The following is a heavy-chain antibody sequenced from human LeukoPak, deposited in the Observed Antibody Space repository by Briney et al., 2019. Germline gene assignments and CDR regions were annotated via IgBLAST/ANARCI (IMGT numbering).Heavy chain of an antibody. CDR3: ASSRRQVGIAVAADY. J-gene: IGHJ4*02. D-gene: IGHD6-19*01. CDR1: GGSISSYY. V-gene: IGHV4-59*01. CDR2: IYYSGST. Sequence: SETLSLTCTVSGGSISSYYWSWIRQPPGKGLEWIGYIYYSGSTNYNPSLKSRVTISVDTSKNQFSLKLSSVTAADTAVYYCASSRRQVGIAVAADYWGQGTLVTVSS.